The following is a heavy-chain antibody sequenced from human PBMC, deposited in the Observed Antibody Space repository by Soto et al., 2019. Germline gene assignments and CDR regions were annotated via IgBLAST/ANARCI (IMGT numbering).Heavy chain of an antibody. V-gene: IGHV2-5*01. CDR1: GFSLTTSGEG. CDR2: IFWNDDR. CDR3: GHRRVGPGWIYGSPSYYWDY. D-gene: IGHD3-10*01. J-gene: IGHJ4*02. Sequence: QITLKESGPTLVRPTQTLTLTCTFSGFSLTTSGEGVGWIRQPPGKAPEWLALIFWNDDRRYSPTLRNRITITKDTSKNQVVLMMTTMYPVDTATYYCGHRRVGPGWIYGSPSYYWDYWGQGTVVTVSS.